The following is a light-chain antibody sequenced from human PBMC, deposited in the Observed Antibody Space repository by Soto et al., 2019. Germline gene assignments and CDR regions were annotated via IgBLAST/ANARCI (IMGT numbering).Light chain of an antibody. CDR2: DVS. J-gene: IGLJ1*01. CDR3: SSYTSSSTSYV. CDR1: SSDFGGYNF. Sequence: QSALTQPASVSGSPGQAITISCTGTSSDFGGYNFVSWYQQHPGNAPKLMISDVSNRPSGVSNRFSGSTSGNTASLTISGLQTEDEADYYCSSYTSSSTSYVFGTGTRSPS. V-gene: IGLV2-14*03.